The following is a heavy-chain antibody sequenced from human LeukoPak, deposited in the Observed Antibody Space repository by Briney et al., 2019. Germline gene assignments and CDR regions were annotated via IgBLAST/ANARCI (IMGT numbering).Heavy chain of an antibody. CDR3: ARGLRGSLRHDY. V-gene: IGHV4-61*02. CDR2: IYTSGST. CDR1: GGSISSGSYY. D-gene: IGHD6-13*01. Sequence: PSETLSLTCIVSGGSISSGSYYWSWIRQPAGKGLEWIGRIYTSGSTNYNPSLKSRVTISVDTSKNQFSLKLSSVTAADTAVYYCARGLRGSLRHDYWGQGTLVTVSS. J-gene: IGHJ4*02.